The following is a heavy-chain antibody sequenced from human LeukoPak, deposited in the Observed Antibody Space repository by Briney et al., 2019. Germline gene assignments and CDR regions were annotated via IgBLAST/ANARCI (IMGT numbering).Heavy chain of an antibody. CDR2: INPNSGST. J-gene: IGHJ4*02. D-gene: IGHD3-10*01. Sequence: ASVKVSCKTSGYTFTGYYMLGVRQAPGQGLEWMGWINPNSGSTNYAPKFQGRVTMTRDTSISTAYLELSRLRSDDAAIYYCVPSGSLYYFDYWGQGTLVTVSS. CDR3: VPSGSLYYFDY. V-gene: IGHV1-2*02. CDR1: GYTFTGYY.